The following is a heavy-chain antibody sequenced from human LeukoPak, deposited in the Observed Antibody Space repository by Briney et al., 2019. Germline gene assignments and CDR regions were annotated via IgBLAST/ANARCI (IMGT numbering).Heavy chain of an antibody. J-gene: IGHJ5*02. Sequence: GGSLRLSCAASGFTFSSYAMSWVRQAPGKGLEWVSAISGSGGSTYYADSVKGRFTISRDNSKNTLYLQMNSLRAEDTAVYYCAKWSNYDFWSGQLARWFDPWGQGTLVTVSS. D-gene: IGHD3-3*01. CDR1: GFTFSSYA. CDR3: AKWSNYDFWSGQLARWFDP. V-gene: IGHV3-23*01. CDR2: ISGSGGST.